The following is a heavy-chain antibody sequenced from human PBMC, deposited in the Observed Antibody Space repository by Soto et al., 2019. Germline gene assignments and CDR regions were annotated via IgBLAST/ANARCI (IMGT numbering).Heavy chain of an antibody. J-gene: IGHJ4*02. CDR3: ARALNYYDSSGYSPLDY. V-gene: IGHV5-51*01. CDR1: GYSFTSYW. D-gene: IGHD3-22*01. CDR2: IYPGDSDT. Sequence: GESLKISCKGSGYSFTSYWVGWVRQMPGKGLEWMGIIYPGDSDTRYSPSFQGQATISADKSISTAYLQWSSLKASDTAMYYCARALNYYDSSGYSPLDYWGQGTLVTVSS.